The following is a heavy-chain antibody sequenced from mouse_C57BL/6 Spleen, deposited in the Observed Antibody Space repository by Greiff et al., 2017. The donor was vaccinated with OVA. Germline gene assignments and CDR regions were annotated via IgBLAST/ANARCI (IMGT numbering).Heavy chain of an antibody. CDR1: GYTFTSYW. Sequence: VQLQQPGAELVKPGASVKLSCKASGYTFTSYWMHWVKQTPGQGLEWIGYINPGNGGTNYNEKFKSKATLTVDTSSSTAYMQLSSLTSEDSAIYCCALSTMVTAYAMDYWGQGTSVTVSS. D-gene: IGHD2-2*01. CDR2: INPGNGGT. CDR3: ALSTMVTAYAMDY. J-gene: IGHJ4*01. V-gene: IGHV1-53*01.